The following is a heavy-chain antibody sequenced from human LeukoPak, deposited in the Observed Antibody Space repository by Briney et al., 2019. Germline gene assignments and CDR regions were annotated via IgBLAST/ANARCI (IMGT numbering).Heavy chain of an antibody. CDR2: ISYDGSNK. CDR3: ARVKKQLVWYFDY. CDR1: GFTFSSYA. D-gene: IGHD6-6*01. V-gene: IGHV3-30-3*01. Sequence: GGSLRLSCAASGFTFSSYAMHWVRQAPGKGLEWVAVISYDGSNKYYADSVKGRFTISRDNSKSTLYLQMNSLRAEDTAVYYCARVKKQLVWYFDYWGQGTLVTVSS. J-gene: IGHJ4*02.